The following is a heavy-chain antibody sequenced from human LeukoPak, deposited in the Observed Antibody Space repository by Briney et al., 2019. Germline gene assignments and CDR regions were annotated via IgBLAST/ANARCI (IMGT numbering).Heavy chain of an antibody. CDR3: ARRFTYSSSSAPFDY. CDR2: IYPGDSDT. CDR1: GYSFSNYW. V-gene: IGHV5-51*01. J-gene: IGHJ4*02. D-gene: IGHD6-6*01. Sequence: GESLKISCKGSGYSFSNYWIGWVRQMPGKGLEWMGIIYPGDSDTRYGPSFQGQVTISAEKSITTAYLQWSSLKASDSAMYYCARRFTYSSSSAPFDYWGQGTLVTVSS.